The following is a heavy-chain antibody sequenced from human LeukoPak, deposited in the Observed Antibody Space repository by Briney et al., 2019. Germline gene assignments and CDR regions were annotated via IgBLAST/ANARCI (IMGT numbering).Heavy chain of an antibody. CDR1: GGSFSGYY. J-gene: IGHJ5*02. CDR3: ARQVLWFGESKNWFDP. Sequence: SETLSLTCAVYGGSFSGYYWSWIRQPPGKGLEWIGEINHSGSTNYNPSLKSRVTMSVDTSKNQFSLKLSSVTAADTAVYYCARQVLWFGESKNWFDPWGQGTLVTVSS. CDR2: INHSGST. D-gene: IGHD3-10*01. V-gene: IGHV4-34*01.